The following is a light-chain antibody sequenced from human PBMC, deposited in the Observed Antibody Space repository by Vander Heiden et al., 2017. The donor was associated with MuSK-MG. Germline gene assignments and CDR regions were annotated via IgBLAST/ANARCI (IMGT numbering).Light chain of an antibody. CDR1: QDIGKW. CDR3: QQVNTFPVT. CDR2: STS. V-gene: IGKV1-12*01. Sequence: DIQMTQSPSSVSASVGDRVTITCRASQDIGKWLAWYQQKPGTAPKLLIYSTSTLQIGDPSRFSGSGSGTDFTLTISSLQPEDFATYYCQQVNTFPVTFGGGTKIEI. J-gene: IGKJ4*01.